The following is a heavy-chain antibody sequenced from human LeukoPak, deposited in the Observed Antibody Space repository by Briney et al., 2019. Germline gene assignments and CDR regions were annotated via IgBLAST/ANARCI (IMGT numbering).Heavy chain of an antibody. J-gene: IGHJ4*02. CDR3: AKSYSYFDY. D-gene: IGHD1-26*01. CDR1: GFAVSSNY. V-gene: IGHV3-23*01. Sequence: GGSLRLSCAASGFAVSSNYMSWVRQAPGKGLEWVSAISGSGGSTYYADSVKGRFTISRDNSKNTLYLQMNSLRAEDTAVYYCAKSYSYFDYWGQGTLVTVSS. CDR2: ISGSGGST.